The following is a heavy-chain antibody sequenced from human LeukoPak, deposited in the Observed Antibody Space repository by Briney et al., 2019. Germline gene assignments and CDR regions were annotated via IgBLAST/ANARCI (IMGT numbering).Heavy chain of an antibody. CDR2: ISESGGNT. V-gene: IGHV3-23*01. CDR3: GYNYEAGAFDY. CDR1: GFTVSSNY. D-gene: IGHD1-1*01. J-gene: IGHJ4*02. Sequence: PGGSLRLSCAASGFTVSSNYMSWVRQAPGKGLEWVSGISESGGNTYYADSVKGRFTISRDISKKTLYLQMNSLRAEDTAVYYCGYNYEAGAFDYWGQGSLVTVSS.